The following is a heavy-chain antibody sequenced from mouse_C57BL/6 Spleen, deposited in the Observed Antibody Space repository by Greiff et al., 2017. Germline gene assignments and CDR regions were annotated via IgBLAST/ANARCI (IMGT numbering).Heavy chain of an antibody. CDR3: AKIAGDYYGSSYNAMDY. Sequence: DVQLVESGPGLVKPSQSLSLTCSVTGYSITSGYYWNWIRQFPGNKLEWMGYISYDGSNNYNPSLKNRISITRDTSKNQFFLKLNSVTTEDTATYYFAKIAGDYYGSSYNAMDYWGQGTSVTVSS. J-gene: IGHJ4*01. D-gene: IGHD1-1*01. CDR2: ISYDGSN. CDR1: GYSITSGYY. V-gene: IGHV3-6*01.